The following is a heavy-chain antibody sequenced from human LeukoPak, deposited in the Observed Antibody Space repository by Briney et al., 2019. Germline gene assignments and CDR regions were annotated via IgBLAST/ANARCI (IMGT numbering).Heavy chain of an antibody. V-gene: IGHV4-34*01. D-gene: IGHD6-6*01. CDR1: GGSFSGYY. CDR2: INHSGST. J-gene: IGHJ6*03. Sequence: SETLSLTCAVYGGSFSGYYWSWIRQPPGKGLEWIGEINHSGSTNYNPSLKSRVTISVDTSKNQFSLKLSSVTAADTAVYYCARGYYSSSYYYYYYMDVWGKGTTVTVSS. CDR3: ARGYYSSSYYYYYYMDV.